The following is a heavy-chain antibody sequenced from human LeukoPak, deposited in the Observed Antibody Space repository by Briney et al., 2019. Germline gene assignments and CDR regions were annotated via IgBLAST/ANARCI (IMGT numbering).Heavy chain of an antibody. CDR1: GLKFDDYG. V-gene: IGHV3-20*04. D-gene: IGHD6-13*01. CDR2: INWDGGAL. Sequence: GGSLRLSCTDSGLKFDDYGMSWVRQAPGKGLEWVAGINWDGGALHYADSVKGRLTISRDHAENSVHLEMSSLTVEDTALYFCARDLSSSWYSLGFWGQGSLVIVSS. J-gene: IGHJ4*02. CDR3: ARDLSSSWYSLGF.